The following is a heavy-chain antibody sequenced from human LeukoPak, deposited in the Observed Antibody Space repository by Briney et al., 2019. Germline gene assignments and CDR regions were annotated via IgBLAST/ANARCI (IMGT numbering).Heavy chain of an antibody. J-gene: IGHJ3*02. Sequence: NASETLSLTCTVSGGSISSYYWSWIRQPPGKGLEWIGYVYYSGYTTSKPSLMSRVTISVDTSKNQFSLNLTSVAAADTAVYYCARARHPRDAFDIWGQGIMVTVSS. CDR3: ARARHPRDAFDI. CDR2: VYYSGYT. CDR1: GGSISSYY. V-gene: IGHV4-59*01.